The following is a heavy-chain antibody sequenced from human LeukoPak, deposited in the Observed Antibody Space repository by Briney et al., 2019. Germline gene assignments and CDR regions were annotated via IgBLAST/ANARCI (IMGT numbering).Heavy chain of an antibody. CDR3: ARHTHYDFWSGYDNWFDP. J-gene: IGHJ5*02. V-gene: IGHV5-51*02. CDR2: IYPGDSDT. Sequence: GESLKISCKGSGYSFTSYWTGWVRQMPAKGTEWMGIIYPGDSDTRYSPSFQGQVTISADKSISTAYLQWSSLKASDTAMYYCARHTHYDFWSGYDNWFDPWGQGTLVTVSS. D-gene: IGHD3-3*01. CDR1: GYSFTSYW.